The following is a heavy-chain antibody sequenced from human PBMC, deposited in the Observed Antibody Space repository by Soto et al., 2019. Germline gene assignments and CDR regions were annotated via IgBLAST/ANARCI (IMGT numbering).Heavy chain of an antibody. CDR3: ARDRFARSWSYFDY. D-gene: IGHD6-13*01. CDR1: GFTFSSYA. J-gene: IGHJ4*02. V-gene: IGHV3-30-3*01. Sequence: GGSLRLSCAASGFTFSSYAMHWVRQAPGKGLEWVAVISYDGSNKYYADSVKGRFTISRDNSKNTLYLQMNSLRAEDTAVYYCARDRFARSWSYFDYWGQGTLVTVSS. CDR2: ISYDGSNK.